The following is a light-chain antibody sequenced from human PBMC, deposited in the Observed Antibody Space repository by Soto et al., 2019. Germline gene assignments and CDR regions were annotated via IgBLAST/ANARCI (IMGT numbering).Light chain of an antibody. Sequence: EIVMTQSPATLSVSPGERATLSCRASQSVSSNLAWYQQKPGQAPRLLIYGASTRATGIPARFSGSGSGTQFTLTISSLQSEDFAVYYCQQYYNCPPPLSFGGGTKVEIK. J-gene: IGKJ4*01. V-gene: IGKV3-15*01. CDR3: QQYYNCPPPLS. CDR2: GAS. CDR1: QSVSSN.